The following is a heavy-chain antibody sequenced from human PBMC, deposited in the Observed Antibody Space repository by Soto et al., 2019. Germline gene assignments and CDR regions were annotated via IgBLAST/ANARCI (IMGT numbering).Heavy chain of an antibody. Sequence: SVKVSCKASGGTFSSYTISWVRQAPGQGLEWMGRIIPILGIANYAQKFQGRVTITADKSTSTAYMELSSLRSEDTAVYYCARGPKAVAGLNAFDIWGQGTMVTVSS. CDR1: GGTFSSYT. V-gene: IGHV1-69*02. D-gene: IGHD6-19*01. CDR2: IIPILGIA. CDR3: ARGPKAVAGLNAFDI. J-gene: IGHJ3*02.